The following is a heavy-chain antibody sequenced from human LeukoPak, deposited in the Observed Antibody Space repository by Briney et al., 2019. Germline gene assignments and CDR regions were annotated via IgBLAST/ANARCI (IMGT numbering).Heavy chain of an antibody. V-gene: IGHV1-2*02. Sequence: GASVKVSCKASGYTFTDYYIHWVRQAPGQGLEWMGWINPNSGGTNYAQKFQGRVTMTRDTSISTAYMELSRLRSDDTAVFFCARSSYYYDSSGYPGYYFDYWGQGTPVTVSS. CDR3: ARSSYYYDSSGYPGYYFDY. CDR1: GYTFTDYY. D-gene: IGHD3-22*01. CDR2: INPNSGGT. J-gene: IGHJ4*02.